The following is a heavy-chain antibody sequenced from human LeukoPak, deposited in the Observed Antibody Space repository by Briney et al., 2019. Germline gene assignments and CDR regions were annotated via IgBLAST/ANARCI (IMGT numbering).Heavy chain of an antibody. V-gene: IGHV3-NL1*01. J-gene: IGHJ4*02. CDR1: GFTFSSYG. Sequence: PGGSLRLSCAASGFTFSSYGMHWVRQAPGKGLEWVSAISVSGGSTYYADSVKGRFTISRDNSKNTLYLQMNSLRAEDTAVYYCAKDPRSSKVAATRGGIDYWGQGTLVTVSS. CDR2: ISVSGGST. D-gene: IGHD2-15*01. CDR3: AKDPRSSKVAATRGGIDY.